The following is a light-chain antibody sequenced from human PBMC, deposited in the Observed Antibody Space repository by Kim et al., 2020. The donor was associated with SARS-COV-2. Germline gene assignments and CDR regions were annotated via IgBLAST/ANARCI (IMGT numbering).Light chain of an antibody. V-gene: IGLV2-14*03. J-gene: IGLJ2*01. Sequence: QSALTQPASVSGSPGQSITISCTGTSSDVGGYNYVSWYQQHPGKAPKLMIYDVSNRPSGVSNRFSGSKSGNTASLTISGLQAEDEADYYCSSYTSSSTFVIGGGTQLTVL. CDR1: SSDVGGYNY. CDR2: DVS. CDR3: SSYTSSSTFV.